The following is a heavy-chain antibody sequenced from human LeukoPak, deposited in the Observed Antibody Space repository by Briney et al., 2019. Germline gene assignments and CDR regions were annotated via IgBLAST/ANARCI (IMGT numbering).Heavy chain of an antibody. CDR3: ARHRITIFVGTRWFDP. V-gene: IGHV4-34*01. CDR2: INHSGST. Sequence: PSETLSLTCAVYGGSFSGYYWSWIRQPPGKGLEWIGEINHSGSTTYNPSLKSRVTISVDTSKNQFSLKLSSVTAADTAVYYCARHRITIFVGTRWFDPWGQGTLVTVSS. CDR1: GGSFSGYY. D-gene: IGHD3-9*01. J-gene: IGHJ5*02.